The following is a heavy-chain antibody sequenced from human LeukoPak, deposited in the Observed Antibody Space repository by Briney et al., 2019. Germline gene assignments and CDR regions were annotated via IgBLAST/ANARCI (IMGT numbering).Heavy chain of an antibody. CDR3: ASELNPVGATPDNY. CDR1: AGTFTIYA. Sequence: SVTLSFTCSAGTFTIYANTWVRHAPAPGLGRKWVIIPIVGTANYAQKFQGRVTITADESTSTAYIELSSLRSEDTAVYYCASELNPVGATPDNYGGQGTLGTVSP. D-gene: IGHD1-26*01. V-gene: IGHV1-69*13. CDR2: IIPIVGTA. J-gene: IGHJ4*02.